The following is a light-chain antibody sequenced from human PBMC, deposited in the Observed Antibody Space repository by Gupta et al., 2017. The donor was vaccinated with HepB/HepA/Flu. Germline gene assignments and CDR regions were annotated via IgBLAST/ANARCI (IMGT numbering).Light chain of an antibody. CDR1: QSLVHRDGNTY. J-gene: IGKJ2*01. Sequence: DIVVTQTPLSPVTLGPSASISYRSSQSLVHRDGNTYLSWYQERPGQAPRLLIYKMSKRLSGVPDGCSGSWAETEFKLIISRGEGEEVGIYYCIQATEFPHNFGPGTKLEI. CDR3: IQATEFPHN. V-gene: IGKV2-24*01. CDR2: KMS.